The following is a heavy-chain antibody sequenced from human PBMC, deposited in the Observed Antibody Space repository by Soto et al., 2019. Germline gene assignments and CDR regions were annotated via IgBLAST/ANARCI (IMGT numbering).Heavy chain of an antibody. J-gene: IGHJ4*02. CDR1: GFTVSNNY. CDR2: INRGATT. Sequence: EVQLVNSGGGLVQPGGSLRLSCAASGFTVSNNYMSWVRQAPGKGLEWVSVINRGATTYYADSVKDRFTISRDNSENTLYLQMSSLRAEDTAVYYCVRARCGGLGAVFADYWGQGTMVTVSS. D-gene: IGHD3-10*02. V-gene: IGHV3-66*01. CDR3: VRARCGGLGAVFADY.